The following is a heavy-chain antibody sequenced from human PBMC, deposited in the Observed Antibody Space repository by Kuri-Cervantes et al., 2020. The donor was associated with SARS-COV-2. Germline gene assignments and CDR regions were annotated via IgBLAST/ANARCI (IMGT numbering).Heavy chain of an antibody. CDR2: ISQDGKNK. Sequence: GGSLRLSCAASGFNFSRTDMHWIRQAPGKGLEWVAVISQDGKNKKCIASGKGRFTISRDNSQNTLYLHMKSLRSEDTAMYYCAKDRVGVQDFWGQGTLVTVSS. V-gene: IGHV3-30*18. D-gene: IGHD2-21*01. CDR1: GFNFSRTD. J-gene: IGHJ4*02. CDR3: AKDRVGVQDF.